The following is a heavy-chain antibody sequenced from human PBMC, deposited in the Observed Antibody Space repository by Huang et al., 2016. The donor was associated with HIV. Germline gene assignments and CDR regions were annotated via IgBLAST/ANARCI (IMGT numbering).Heavy chain of an antibody. D-gene: IGHD6-19*01. J-gene: IGHJ4*02. CDR1: GFPFSSYW. CDR3: ARDSQQWLVEDY. V-gene: IGHV3-74*01. CDR2: INSDGSST. Sequence: EVQLVESGGGLVQPGGSLGLSCAASGFPFSSYWRPGGRQAPGKGVVWVSRINSDGSSTSYADSVKGRFTISRDNAKNTLYLQMNSLRAEDTAVYYCARDSQQWLVEDYWGQGTLVTVSS.